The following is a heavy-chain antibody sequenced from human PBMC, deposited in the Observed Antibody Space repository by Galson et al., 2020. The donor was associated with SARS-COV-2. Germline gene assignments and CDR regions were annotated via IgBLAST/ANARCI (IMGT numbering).Heavy chain of an antibody. CDR2: IVVGSGKT. CDR1: GFTFTSSA. J-gene: IGHJ5*02. CDR3: ARCLYYGWDSGRVDWFDP. V-gene: IGHV1-58*01. Sequence: SVKVSCKTSGFTFTSSAVQWVRQARGQRLEWIGWIVVGSGKTNYAQKFQERVTITRDMSTSTAYMELSSLRYEDTAVYYCARCLYYGWDSGRVDWFDPWGQGTLVTVSS. D-gene: IGHD4-17*01.